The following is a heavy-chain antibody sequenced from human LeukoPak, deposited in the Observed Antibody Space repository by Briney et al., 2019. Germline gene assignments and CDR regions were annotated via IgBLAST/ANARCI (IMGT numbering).Heavy chain of an antibody. CDR2: IYHSGST. Sequence: PSETLSLTCTVSGYSISSGYYWGWIRQPPGKGLEWIGSIYHSGSTYYNPSLKSRVTISVDTSKNQFSLKLSSVTAADTAVYYCARDSVAGLNYVDYWGQGTLVTVSS. CDR3: ARDSVAGLNYVDY. J-gene: IGHJ4*02. D-gene: IGHD6-19*01. V-gene: IGHV4-38-2*02. CDR1: GYSISSGYY.